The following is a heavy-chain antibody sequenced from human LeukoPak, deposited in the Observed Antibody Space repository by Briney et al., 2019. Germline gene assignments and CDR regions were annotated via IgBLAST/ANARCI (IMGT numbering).Heavy chain of an antibody. CDR1: GGSISSGGYS. J-gene: IGHJ4*02. CDR2: IYHSGST. V-gene: IGHV4-30-2*01. Sequence: SQTLSLTCAVSGGSISSGGYSWSWIRQPPGKGLEWIGYIYHSGSTYYIPSLKSRVTISVDRSKNQFSLKLSSVTAADTAVYYCARRYCSGGSCYANYWGQGTLVTVSS. D-gene: IGHD2-15*01. CDR3: ARRYCSGGSCYANY.